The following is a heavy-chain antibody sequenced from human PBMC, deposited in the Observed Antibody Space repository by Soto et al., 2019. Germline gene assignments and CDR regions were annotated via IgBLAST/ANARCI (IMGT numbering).Heavy chain of an antibody. Sequence: SETLSLTCAVYGGSFSGYYWSWIRQPPGKGLEWIGEINHSGSTNDNPSRKSRVTISVDTSKNQFSLKLSPVNAADTAVYYCARSTGSGSYYSYYYGMDVWGQGTTVTVSS. D-gene: IGHD3-10*01. V-gene: IGHV4-34*01. CDR3: ARSTGSGSYYSYYYGMDV. CDR1: GGSFSGYY. CDR2: INHSGST. J-gene: IGHJ6*02.